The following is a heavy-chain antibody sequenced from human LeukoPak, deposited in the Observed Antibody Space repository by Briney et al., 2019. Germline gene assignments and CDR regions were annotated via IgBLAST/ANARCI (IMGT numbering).Heavy chain of an antibody. CDR2: INPSGGST. CDR1: GYTFTSYY. V-gene: IGHV1-46*01. J-gene: IGHJ6*02. D-gene: IGHD6-19*01. Sequence: ASVKVSCKASGYTFTSYYMHWVRQAPGQGLEWMGIINPSGGSTSYAQKFQGRVTMTRDTSTSTVYMELSSLRSEDTAVYYCARDVPHSSGWSYYYYYGMDVWGQGTTVTVSS. CDR3: ARDVPHSSGWSYYYYYGMDV.